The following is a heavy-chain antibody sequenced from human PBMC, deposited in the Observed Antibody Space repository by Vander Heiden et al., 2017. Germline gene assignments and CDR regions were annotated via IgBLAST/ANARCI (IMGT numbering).Heavy chain of an antibody. Sequence: QLQLQESGPGLVKPSETLSLTCTVPGGSISSSSYYWGWIRQPPGKGLEWIGSIYYSGSTSYTPSLKRRVTISVDTSKNQFSLKLSSVTAADTAVYYCARQDTLWCVELSKAFDIWGQGTMVTVSS. CDR3: ARQDTLWCVELSKAFDI. CDR2: IYYSGST. V-gene: IGHV4-39*01. CDR1: GGSISSSSYY. J-gene: IGHJ3*02. D-gene: IGHD3-10*01.